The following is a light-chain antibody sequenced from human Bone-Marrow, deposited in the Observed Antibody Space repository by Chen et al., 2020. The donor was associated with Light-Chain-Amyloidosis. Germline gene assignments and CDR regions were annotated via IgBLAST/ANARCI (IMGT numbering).Light chain of an antibody. CDR1: DLPTKY. CDR2: RDT. V-gene: IGLV3-25*03. J-gene: IGLJ2*01. Sequence: SYELTQPPSLPVSPGQTARITCSGDDLPTKYAYWYQQKPGQAPVLVIHRDTERPSGISERFSGSSSGTTATLTISGVQAEDEADYRCQSADSSGTYEVIFGGGTKLTVL. CDR3: QSADSSGTYEVI.